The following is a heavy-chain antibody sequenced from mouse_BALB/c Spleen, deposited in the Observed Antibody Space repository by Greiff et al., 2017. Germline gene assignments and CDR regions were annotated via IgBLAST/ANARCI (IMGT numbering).Heavy chain of an antibody. Sequence: DVKLQESGPGLVKPSQSLSLTCSVTGYSITSGYYWNWIRQFPGNKLEWMGYISYDGSNNYNPSLKNRISITRDTSKNQFFLKLNSVTTEDTATYYCAREEVYWGQGTTLTVSS. V-gene: IGHV3-6*02. CDR1: GYSITSGYY. J-gene: IGHJ2*01. CDR2: ISYDGSN. CDR3: AREEVY.